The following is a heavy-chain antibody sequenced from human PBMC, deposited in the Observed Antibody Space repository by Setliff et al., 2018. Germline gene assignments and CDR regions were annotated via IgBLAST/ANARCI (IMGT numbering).Heavy chain of an antibody. J-gene: IGHJ3*02. CDR2: IKQDGSTK. D-gene: IGHD3-22*01. Sequence: PGGSLRLSCVVSGFSFSRHWMSWVRQAPGKGLEWVADIKQDGSTKYYLDSMKGRFTISRDNAKRSLYLQMNGLRADDTGVYCCVRDDADNYDAFDNWGQGTLVTVSS. CDR3: VRDDADNYDAFDN. CDR1: GFSFSRHW. V-gene: IGHV3-7*01.